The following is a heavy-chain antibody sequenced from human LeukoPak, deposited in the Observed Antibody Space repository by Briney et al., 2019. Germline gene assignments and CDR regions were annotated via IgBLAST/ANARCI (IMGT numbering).Heavy chain of an antibody. D-gene: IGHD5-24*01. J-gene: IGHJ4*02. CDR3: ARVGLGSSYDF. CDR2: IDSVGGPI. CDR1: GFGLDKHP. Sequence: GGSLRLSCAASGFGLDKHPMHWVRQAPGMGLEFVSSIDSVGGPIFYAISVVGRFTVSRDDSKNTLYLQMGNLRAGDMAVYYCARVGLGSSYDFWGQGTPLTVSS. V-gene: IGHV3-64*01.